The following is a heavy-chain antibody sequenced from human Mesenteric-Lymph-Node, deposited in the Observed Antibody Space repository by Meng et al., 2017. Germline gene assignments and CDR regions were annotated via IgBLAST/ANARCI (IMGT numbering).Heavy chain of an antibody. Sequence: ASVKVSRKASVGTFSSYAISWVRQAPGQGLEWMGWINPNSGGTNYAQKFQGRVTMTRDTSISTDYMELSRLRSDDTAVYYCAREVGAAAANFDYWGQGTLISVS. D-gene: IGHD6-13*01. CDR2: INPNSGGT. CDR1: VGTFSSYA. CDR3: AREVGAAAANFDY. J-gene: IGHJ4*02. V-gene: IGHV1-2*02.